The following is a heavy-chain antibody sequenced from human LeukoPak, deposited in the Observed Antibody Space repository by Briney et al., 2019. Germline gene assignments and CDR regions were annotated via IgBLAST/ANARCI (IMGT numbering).Heavy chain of an antibody. Sequence: GGSLRLSCTASGFTFGDYTMSWVRQAPGKGLEWVSEIINSGVSTYLADSVQGRFTISRDDSVNTLYLQMSRLRAEDTAVYFCAKRRDGYNSGAFDIWGQGTMVTVSS. CDR2: IINSGVST. V-gene: IGHV3-23*01. D-gene: IGHD5-24*01. CDR3: AKRRDGYNSGAFDI. CDR1: GFTFGDYT. J-gene: IGHJ3*02.